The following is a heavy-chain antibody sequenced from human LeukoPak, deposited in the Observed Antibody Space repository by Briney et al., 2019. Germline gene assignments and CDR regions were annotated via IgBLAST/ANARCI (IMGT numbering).Heavy chain of an antibody. J-gene: IGHJ4*02. V-gene: IGHV4-39*01. Sequence: PSETLSLTCTVSGGSISSSSYYWGWIRQPPGKGLEWIGSIYYSGSTYYNPSLKSRVTISVDTSKNQFSLKLSSVTAADTAVYYCARHKNDYVWGSYRPTPYFDYWGQGTLVTVPS. CDR2: IYYSGST. D-gene: IGHD3-16*02. CDR3: ARHKNDYVWGSYRPTPYFDY. CDR1: GGSISSSSYY.